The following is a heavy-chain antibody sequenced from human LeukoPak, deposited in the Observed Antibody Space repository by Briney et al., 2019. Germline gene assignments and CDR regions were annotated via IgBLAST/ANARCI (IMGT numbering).Heavy chain of an antibody. J-gene: IGHJ4*02. CDR1: GYTFTGYY. CDR2: INPNSGGT. V-gene: IGHV1-2*04. Sequence: ASVKVSCTASGYTFTGYYMHWVRQAPGQGLEWMGWINPNSGGTNYAQKFQGWVTMTRDTSISTAYMELSRLRSDDTAVYYCARAIAGLDSGYENYFDYWGQGTLVTVSS. D-gene: IGHD5-12*01. CDR3: ARAIAGLDSGYENYFDY.